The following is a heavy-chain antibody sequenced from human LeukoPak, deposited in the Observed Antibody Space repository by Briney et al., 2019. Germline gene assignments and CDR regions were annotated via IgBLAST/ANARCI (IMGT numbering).Heavy chain of an antibody. CDR3: ARVKIMSYYYGMDV. D-gene: IGHD3-16*01. CDR2: INHSGST. CDR1: GGSFSGYY. J-gene: IGHJ6*02. V-gene: IGHV4-34*01. Sequence: SETLSLTCAVYGGSFSGYYWSWIRQPPGKGLEWIGEINHSGSTNYNPSLKSRVTISVDTSKNQFSLKLSSVTAADTAVYYCARVKIMSYYYGMDVWGQGTTVTVSS.